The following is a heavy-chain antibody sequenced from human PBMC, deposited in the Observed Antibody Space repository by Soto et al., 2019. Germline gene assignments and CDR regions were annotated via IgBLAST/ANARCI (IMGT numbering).Heavy chain of an antibody. V-gene: IGHV4-39*02. Sequence: SETLSLTCTVSGGSISSSSYYWGWIRQPPGKGLEWIGSIYYSGSTYYNPSLKSRVTISVDTSKNQFSLKLSSVTAADTAVYYCAREALKAAAGTPEIDYWGQGTLVTVSS. CDR2: IYYSGST. J-gene: IGHJ4*02. D-gene: IGHD6-13*01. CDR3: AREALKAAAGTPEIDY. CDR1: GGSISSSSYY.